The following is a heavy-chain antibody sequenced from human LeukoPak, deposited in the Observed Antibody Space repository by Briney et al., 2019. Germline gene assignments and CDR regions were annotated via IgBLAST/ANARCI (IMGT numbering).Heavy chain of an antibody. Sequence: ASVKVSCKASGYIFTTYGISWVRQAPGQGLEWMGWISGYNDDTNYAQKLQGRVTITADESTSTAYMELSSLRSEDTAVYYCARENGDYAYFDYWGQGTLVTVSS. CDR1: GYIFTTYG. CDR2: ISGYNDDT. J-gene: IGHJ4*02. CDR3: ARENGDYAYFDY. V-gene: IGHV1-18*01. D-gene: IGHD4-17*01.